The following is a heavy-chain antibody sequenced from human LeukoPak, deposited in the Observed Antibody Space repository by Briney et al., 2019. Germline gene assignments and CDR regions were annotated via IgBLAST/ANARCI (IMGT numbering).Heavy chain of an antibody. D-gene: IGHD2-21*02. CDR3: ARDSLYCGGDCYGH. CDR1: GFTISSNY. CDR2: IYSGGST. V-gene: IGHV3-53*01. J-gene: IGHJ4*02. Sequence: GGSLRLSCAASGFTISSNYMSWVRQAPGKGLEWVSVIYSGGSTYYADSVKGRFTISRDNSKNTLYLQMNSLRAEDTAVYYCARDSLYCGGDCYGHWGQGTLVTVSS.